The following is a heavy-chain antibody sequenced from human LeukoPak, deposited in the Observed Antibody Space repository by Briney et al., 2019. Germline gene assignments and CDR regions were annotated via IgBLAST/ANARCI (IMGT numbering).Heavy chain of an antibody. CDR1: GGTFSSYA. V-gene: IGHV1-69*05. CDR3: ARAGSDGSGGFYFDL. CDR2: IIPIFGTA. J-gene: IGHJ2*01. Sequence: SVKVSCKASGGTFSSYAISWVRQAPGQGLEWMGGIIPIFGTANYAQKLQGRVTMTTDTSTSTAYMELRSLRSDDTAVYYCARAGSDGSGGFYFDLWGCGTLVTVSS. D-gene: IGHD5-24*01.